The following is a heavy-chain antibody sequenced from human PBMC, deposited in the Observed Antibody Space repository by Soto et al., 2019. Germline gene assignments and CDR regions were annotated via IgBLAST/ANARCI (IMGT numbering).Heavy chain of an antibody. CDR1: GFTFSSYA. CDR3: AKDTSYGDRKYYFDY. D-gene: IGHD4-17*01. Sequence: EVRLLESGGGLVQPGGSLRLSCAASGFTFSSYAMSWVRQAPGKGLEWVSAISGSGGSTYYADSVKGRFTISRDNSKNTLYLQMNSLRAEDTAVYYCAKDTSYGDRKYYFDYWGQGTLVTVSS. V-gene: IGHV3-23*01. CDR2: ISGSGGST. J-gene: IGHJ4*02.